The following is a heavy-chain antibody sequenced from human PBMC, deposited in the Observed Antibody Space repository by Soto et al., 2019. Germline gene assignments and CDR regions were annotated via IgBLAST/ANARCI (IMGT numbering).Heavy chain of an antibody. V-gene: IGHV3-NL1*01. CDR1: GFTFSSYG. CDR2: VTAAGRTS. D-gene: IGHD2-15*01. Sequence: PGGSLRLSCAASGFTFSSYGMHWVRQAPGKGLEWVSAVTAAGRTSYYVDSVRGRFTISRDNSRNTLYLQMNSLRAEDTALYYCAKSPTGWPSSFDNWGQGTLVTVSS. J-gene: IGHJ4*02. CDR3: AKSPTGWPSSFDN.